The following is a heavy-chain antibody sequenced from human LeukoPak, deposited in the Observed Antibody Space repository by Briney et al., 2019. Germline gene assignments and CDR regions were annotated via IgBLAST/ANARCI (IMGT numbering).Heavy chain of an antibody. D-gene: IGHD6-19*01. V-gene: IGHV4-59*08. CDR3: ARGRRAGGGWPFFDS. CDR2: IYDSGSI. Sequence: SETLSLTCTVSGGSISSFYWNWIRQPPGKGLEWIGYIYDSGSIIYNPSLKSRVTTSLDTSKNQFSVRLSSMTAADTAVYYRARGRRAGGGWPFFDSWGQGTLVSVSS. J-gene: IGHJ4*02. CDR1: GGSISSFY.